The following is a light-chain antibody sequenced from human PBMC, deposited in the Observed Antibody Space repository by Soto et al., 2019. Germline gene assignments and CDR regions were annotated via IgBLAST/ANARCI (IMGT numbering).Light chain of an antibody. CDR2: STG. CDR3: LLYYGGFYV. V-gene: IGLV7-43*01. Sequence: QAVVTQEPSLTVSPGGTVTLTCASSTGAVTSGYYPNWFQQKPGQAPRALIYSTGNKHSWTPARFSGSLLGGKAALTLSGVQPEDEAEYYCLLYYGGFYVFGTGTKVTVL. J-gene: IGLJ1*01. CDR1: TGAVTSGYY.